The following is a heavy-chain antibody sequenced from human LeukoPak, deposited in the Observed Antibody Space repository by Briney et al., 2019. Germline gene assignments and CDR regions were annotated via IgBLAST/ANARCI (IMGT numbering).Heavy chain of an antibody. J-gene: IGHJ4*02. Sequence: LKPSETLSLTCAVYGGSFSGYYWSWIRQPPGKGLEWIGEINHSGSTNYNPSLKSRVTISVDTSKNQFSLKLSSVTAADTAVYYCARDRRGTIYYFDYWGQGTLVTVSS. D-gene: IGHD3-10*01. CDR3: ARDRRGTIYYFDY. V-gene: IGHV4-34*01. CDR2: INHSGST. CDR1: GGSFSGYY.